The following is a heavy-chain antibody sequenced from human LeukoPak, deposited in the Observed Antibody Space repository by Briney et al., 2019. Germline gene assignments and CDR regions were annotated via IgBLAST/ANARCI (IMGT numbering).Heavy chain of an antibody. CDR2: ISWNSGSI. CDR1: GFTFDDYA. D-gene: IGHD2-8*02. CDR3: AKDGSTGSLWFREFDY. J-gene: IGHJ4*02. Sequence: GRSLRLSCAASGFTFDDYAMHWVRQAPGKGLEWVSGISWNSGSIGYADSVKGRFTISRDNAKNSLYLQMNSLRAEDTALFYCAKDGSTGSLWFREFDYWGQGTLVTVSS. V-gene: IGHV3-9*01.